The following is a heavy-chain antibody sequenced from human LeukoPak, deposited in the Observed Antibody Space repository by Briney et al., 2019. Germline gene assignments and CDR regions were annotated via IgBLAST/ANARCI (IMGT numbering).Heavy chain of an antibody. CDR1: GGSISSGGYY. CDR2: IYYSGST. CDR3: ARIWSGQGGGNWFDP. D-gene: IGHD1-1*01. J-gene: IGHJ5*02. Sequence: SETLSLTCTVSGGSISSGGYYWSWIRQHPGKGLEWIGYIYYSGSTYYNPSLKSRVTISVDTSKNQFSLKLSSVTAADTAVYYCARIWSGQGGGNWFDPRGQGTLVTVSS. V-gene: IGHV4-31*03.